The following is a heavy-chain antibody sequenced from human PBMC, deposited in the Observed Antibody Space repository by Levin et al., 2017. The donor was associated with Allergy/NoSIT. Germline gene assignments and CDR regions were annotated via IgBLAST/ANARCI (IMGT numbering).Heavy chain of an antibody. J-gene: IGHJ2*01. CDR2: ISSSGSTI. D-gene: IGHD6-13*01. Sequence: GESLKISCAASGFTFSDYYMSWIRQAPGKGLEWVSYISSSGSTIYYADSVKGRFTISRENAKNSLYLQMNSLRAEDTAVYYCARGRTSSWYKTRLDWYFDLWGRGTLVTVSS. CDR3: ARGRTSSWYKTRLDWYFDL. V-gene: IGHV3-11*01. CDR1: GFTFSDYY.